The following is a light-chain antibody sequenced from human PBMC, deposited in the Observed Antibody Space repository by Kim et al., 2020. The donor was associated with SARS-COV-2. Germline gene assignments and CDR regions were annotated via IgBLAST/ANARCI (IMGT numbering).Light chain of an antibody. Sequence: DIQMTQSPASVSASVGDTVTITCRASQTISTWLAWYQQKPGKAPNLLIFRASSLQSGVPSRFSGSGSGTDFTLTISSLQPEDFATYFCQQANTFPYTFGQGTKLEI. V-gene: IGKV1-12*01. CDR3: QQANTFPYT. J-gene: IGKJ2*01. CDR2: RAS. CDR1: QTISTW.